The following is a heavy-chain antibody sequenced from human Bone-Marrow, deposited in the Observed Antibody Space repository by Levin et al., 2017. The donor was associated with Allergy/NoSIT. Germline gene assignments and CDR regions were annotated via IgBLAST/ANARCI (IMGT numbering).Heavy chain of an antibody. J-gene: IGHJ4*02. V-gene: IGHV3-23*01. D-gene: IGHD6-25*01. CDR2: ISGSGGST. CDR3: AKNRADRIRAAINY. CDR1: GFTFSSYA. Sequence: GGSLRLSCAVSGFTFSSYAMNWVRQAPGKGLEWVSLISGSGGSTHSTDSVKGRFTISRDNSKNTLYLQMDSLRAEDTAIYYCAKNRADRIRAAINYWGQGTLVTVSS.